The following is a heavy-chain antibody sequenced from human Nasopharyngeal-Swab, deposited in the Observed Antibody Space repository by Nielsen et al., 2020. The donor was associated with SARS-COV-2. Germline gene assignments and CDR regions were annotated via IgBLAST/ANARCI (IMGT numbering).Heavy chain of an antibody. CDR2: IYYSGCT. CDR3: ARADYCYDSSGYFAGYYFDY. Sequence: SETLSLTCTVSGGSISSYYWSWIRQPPGKGLEWIGYIYYSGCTNYNPSLKSRVTISVDTSKNQFSLKLSSVTAADTAVYYCARADYCYDSSGYFAGYYFDYWGQGTLVTVSS. CDR1: GGSISSYY. J-gene: IGHJ4*02. D-gene: IGHD3-22*01. V-gene: IGHV4-59*01.